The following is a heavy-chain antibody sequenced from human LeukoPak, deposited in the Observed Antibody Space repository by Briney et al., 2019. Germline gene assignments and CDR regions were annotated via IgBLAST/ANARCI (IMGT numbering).Heavy chain of an antibody. CDR2: ISGSGGST. CDR3: AKFMDLGFYSAFDY. D-gene: IGHD2-15*01. V-gene: IGHV3-23*01. Sequence: PGRSLRLSCAASGFTFSSYAMHWVRQAPGKGLEWVSAISGSGGSTYYADSVKGRFTISRDNSKNTLYLQMNSLRAEDTAVYYCAKFMDLGFYSAFDYWGQGTLVTVSS. CDR1: GFTFSSYA. J-gene: IGHJ4*02.